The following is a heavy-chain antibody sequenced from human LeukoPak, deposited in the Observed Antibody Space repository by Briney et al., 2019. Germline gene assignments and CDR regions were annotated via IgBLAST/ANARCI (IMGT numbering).Heavy chain of an antibody. CDR1: GYTFTGYY. V-gene: IGHV1-2*02. D-gene: IGHD6-13*01. Sequence: ASVKVSCKASGYTFTGYYMHWVRQAPGQGLEWMGWINPNSGGTNYAQKFQGRVTMTRDTSISTAYMELSRLRSDDTAMYYCARDTGIAAPHGPDYWGQGTLVTVSS. CDR3: ARDTGIAAPHGPDY. CDR2: INPNSGGT. J-gene: IGHJ4*02.